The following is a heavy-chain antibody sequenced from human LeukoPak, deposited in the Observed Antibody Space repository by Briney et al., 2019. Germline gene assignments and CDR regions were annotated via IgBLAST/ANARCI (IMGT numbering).Heavy chain of an antibody. CDR3: AKDGGVGQDIVASYYFDY. CDR2: ISWNSGSI. J-gene: IGHJ4*02. V-gene: IGHV3-9*01. Sequence: GRSLRLSCAASGFTFDDYAMHGVRQAPGKGLEWVSGISWNSGSIGYADSVKGRFTISRDNAKNSLYLQMNSLRAEDTALYYCAKDGGVGQDIVASYYFDYWGQGTLVTVSS. D-gene: IGHD5-12*01. CDR1: GFTFDDYA.